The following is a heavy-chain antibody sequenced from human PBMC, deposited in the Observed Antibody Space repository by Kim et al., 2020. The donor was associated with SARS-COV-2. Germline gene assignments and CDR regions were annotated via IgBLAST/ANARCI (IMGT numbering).Heavy chain of an antibody. CDR3: TTDHTMVRGVIIGPTLHWFDP. V-gene: IGHV3-15*01. CDR1: GFTFSNAW. D-gene: IGHD3-10*01. J-gene: IGHJ5*02. Sequence: GGSLRLSCAASGFTFSNAWMSWVRQAPGKGLEWVGRIKSKTDGGTTDYAAPVKGRFTISRDDSKNTLYLQMNSLKTEDTAVYYCTTDHTMVRGVIIGPTLHWFDPWGQGTLVTVSS. CDR2: IKSKTDGGTT.